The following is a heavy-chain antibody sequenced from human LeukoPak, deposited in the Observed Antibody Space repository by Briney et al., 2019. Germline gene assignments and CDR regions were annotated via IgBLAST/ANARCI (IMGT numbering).Heavy chain of an antibody. V-gene: IGHV1-46*01. D-gene: IGHD3-22*01. CDR3: ARMPAADSSGYYLADAFDI. CDR2: INPSGGST. Sequence: AASVKVSCKASGYSFTGHYMHWVRQAPGQGLEWMGIINPSGGSTSYAQKFQGRVTMTRDMSTSTVYMELSSLRSEDTAVYYCARMPAADSSGYYLADAFDIWGQGTMVTVSS. CDR1: GYSFTGHY. J-gene: IGHJ3*02.